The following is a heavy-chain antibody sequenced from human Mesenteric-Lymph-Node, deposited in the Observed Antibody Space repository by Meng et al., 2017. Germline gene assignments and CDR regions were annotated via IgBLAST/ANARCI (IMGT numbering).Heavy chain of an antibody. J-gene: IGHJ6*02. CDR3: ARVLRYFDWLLAVAEYYYYGMDV. CDR1: GFTFSSYS. V-gene: IGHV3-21*01. CDR2: ISSSSSSYI. Sequence: GESLKISCAASGFTFSSYSMNWVRQAPGKGLEWVSSISSSSSSYIYYADSVKGRFTISRDNAKSSLYLQMNSLRAEDTAVYYCARVLRYFDWLLAVAEYYYYGMDVWGQGTTVTVSS. D-gene: IGHD3-9*01.